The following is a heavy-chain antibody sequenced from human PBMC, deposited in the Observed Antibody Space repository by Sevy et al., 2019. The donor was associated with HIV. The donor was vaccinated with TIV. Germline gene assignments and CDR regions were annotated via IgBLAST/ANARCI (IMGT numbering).Heavy chain of an antibody. J-gene: IGHJ2*01. D-gene: IGHD1-26*01. Sequence: ASVKVSCKVSGYTLTELSMHWVRQAPGKGLEWMGGFDPEDGETIYAQKFQGTVTMTEDTSTDTAYMELSSLRSEDTAVYYCATCVGASWWYFDLWGRGTLVTVSS. CDR1: GYTLTELS. CDR3: ATCVGASWWYFDL. V-gene: IGHV1-24*01. CDR2: FDPEDGET.